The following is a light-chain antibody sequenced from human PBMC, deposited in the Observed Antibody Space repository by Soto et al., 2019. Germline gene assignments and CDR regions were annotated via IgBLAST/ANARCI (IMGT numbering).Light chain of an antibody. CDR2: GNS. CDR1: SSNIGAGYD. J-gene: IGLJ2*01. Sequence: QSVLTQPPSVSGAPGQRVTISCTGSSSNIGAGYDVHWYQQLPGTAPKLLMYGNSNRPSGVPDRFSGSKSGTSASLAITGLQAEDEADYYCQSYDNSLSHVFGGGTKVTVL. CDR3: QSYDNSLSHV. V-gene: IGLV1-40*01.